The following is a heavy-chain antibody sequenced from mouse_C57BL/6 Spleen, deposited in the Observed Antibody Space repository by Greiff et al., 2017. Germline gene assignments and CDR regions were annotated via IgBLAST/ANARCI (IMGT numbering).Heavy chain of an antibody. CDR2: IDPSDSYT. D-gene: IGHD1-1*01. V-gene: IGHV1-69*01. J-gene: IGHJ4*01. CDR1: GYTFTSYW. CDR3: SRCGRTYAMDY. Sequence: QVQLKQPGAELVMPGASVKLSCKASGYTFTSYWLHWVKQRPGQGLEWIGEIDPSDSYTNYNQKFKGKSTLTVDESSSTAYMQLSSRTSEDSAVYYFSRCGRTYAMDYWGQGTSVTVSS.